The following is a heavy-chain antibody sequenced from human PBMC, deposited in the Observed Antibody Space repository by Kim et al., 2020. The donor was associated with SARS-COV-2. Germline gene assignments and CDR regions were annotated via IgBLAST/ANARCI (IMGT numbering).Heavy chain of an antibody. J-gene: IGHJ6*02. CDR1: GYTFTSYG. V-gene: IGHV1-18*01. CDR2: ISAYNGNT. D-gene: IGHD6-19*01. Sequence: ASVKVSCKASGYTFTSYGISWVRQAPGQGLEWMGWISAYNGNTNYAQKLQGRVTMTTDTSTSTAYMELRSLRSDDTAVYYCARDRSSGWYWGDYYYYGMDVWGQGTTVTVSS. CDR3: ARDRSSGWYWGDYYYYGMDV.